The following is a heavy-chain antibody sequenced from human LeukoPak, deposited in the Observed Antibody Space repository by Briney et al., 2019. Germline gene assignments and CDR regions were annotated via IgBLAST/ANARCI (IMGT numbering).Heavy chain of an antibody. CDR3: ARDLEEYCSGGSCSLFDY. V-gene: IGHV3-21*01. Sequence: GGSLRLSCAASGFTFSAYSMNWVRQAPGKGLEWVSSISSSSSYIYYADSVKGRFTISRDNAKNSLYLQMNSLRAEDTAVYYCARDLEEYCSGGSCSLFDYWGQGTLVTVSS. D-gene: IGHD2-15*01. J-gene: IGHJ4*02. CDR1: GFTFSAYS. CDR2: ISSSSSYI.